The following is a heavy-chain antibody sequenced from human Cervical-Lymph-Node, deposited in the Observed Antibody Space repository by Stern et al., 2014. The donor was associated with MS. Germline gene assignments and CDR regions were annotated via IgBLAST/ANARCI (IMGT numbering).Heavy chain of an antibody. V-gene: IGHV2-5*02. CDR1: GLSLSTSEVA. CDR2: LYLDVDK. CDR3: AHDGTRSRYGMDV. J-gene: IGHJ6*02. D-gene: IGHD1-14*01. Sequence: QVTLKESGPTLVKPTQTLTLTCTFSGLSLSTSEVAVGWLRQPPGKALEWLALLYLDVDKYYNTFPKSWLPITKDTYANTVVLYMTNMDPVDTGTDYCAHDGTRSRYGMDVWGQGTTVTVSS.